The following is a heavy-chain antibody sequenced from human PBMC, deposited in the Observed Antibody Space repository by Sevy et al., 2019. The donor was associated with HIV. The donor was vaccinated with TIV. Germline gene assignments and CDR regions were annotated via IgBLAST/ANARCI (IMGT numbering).Heavy chain of an antibody. V-gene: IGHV4-39*01. CDR1: GGSISSSSYY. J-gene: IGHJ1*01. D-gene: IGHD3-10*01. CDR2: IYYSGST. Sequence: SETLSLTCTVSGGSISSSSYYWGWIRQPPGKGLEWIGSIYYSGSTYYNPSLKSRVTISVDTSKNQFSLKLSSVPAADTAVYYCAGQYYYGSGSYPEYFQHWGQGTLVTVSS. CDR3: AGQYYYGSGSYPEYFQH.